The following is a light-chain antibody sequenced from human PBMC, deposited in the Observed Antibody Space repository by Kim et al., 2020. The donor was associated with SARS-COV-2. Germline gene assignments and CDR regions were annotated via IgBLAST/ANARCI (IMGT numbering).Light chain of an antibody. Sequence: PGKTDRTTCGGHNIGRESVHWYQQKEGQAPVLVIYYDSDRPSGMPERFSGSNSGNTATLTISRVEAGDEADYYCQVWDRSSDHPVFGGGTQLTVL. CDR2: YDS. V-gene: IGLV3-21*04. CDR3: QVWDRSSDHPV. CDR1: NIGRES. J-gene: IGLJ2*01.